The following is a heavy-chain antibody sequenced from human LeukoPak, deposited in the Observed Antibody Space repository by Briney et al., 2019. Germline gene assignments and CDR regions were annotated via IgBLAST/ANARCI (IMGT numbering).Heavy chain of an antibody. V-gene: IGHV3-30-3*01. CDR2: ISYDGSNK. J-gene: IGHJ4*02. CDR3: ARAGRSSWIQLWLSDNNFDY. Sequence: PGRSLRLSCAASGFTFSSYAMHWVRQAPGKGLEWVAVISYDGSNKYYADSVKGRFTISRDNSKNTLYLQMNSLRAEDTAVYYCARAGRSSWIQLWLSDNNFDYWGQGTLVTVSS. D-gene: IGHD5-18*01. CDR1: GFTFSSYA.